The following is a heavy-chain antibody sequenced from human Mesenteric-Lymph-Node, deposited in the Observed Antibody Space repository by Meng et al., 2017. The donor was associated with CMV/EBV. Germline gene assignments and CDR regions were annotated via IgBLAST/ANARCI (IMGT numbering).Heavy chain of an antibody. D-gene: IGHD2-8*01. Sequence: SCAASGFTFSDYSMSWIRQAPGKGLEWVSGISWNGGSTGYADSVKGRFTISRDNAKNSLYLQMNSLRAEDTALYYCARYCINGVCYYYYGMDVWGQGTTVTVSS. CDR2: ISWNGGST. V-gene: IGHV3-20*04. J-gene: IGHJ6*02. CDR3: ARYCINGVCYYYYGMDV. CDR1: GFTFSDYS.